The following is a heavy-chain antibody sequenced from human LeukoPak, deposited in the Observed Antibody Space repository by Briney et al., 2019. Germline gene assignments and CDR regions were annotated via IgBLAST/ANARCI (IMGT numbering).Heavy chain of an antibody. V-gene: IGHV3-21*01. CDR3: ARAVYGSGSYGTYYFFYGIDV. D-gene: IGHD3-10*01. CDR2: IDRSSYI. Sequence: GGSLRLSCAVSGFTFRNHWMHWVRQAPGKGLEWVSSIDRSSYIYYADSVKGRFTISRDNAKNSLYLQLNSLRAEDTAAYYCARAVYGSGSYGTYYFFYGIDVWGKGTTVTVSS. J-gene: IGHJ6*04. CDR1: GFTFRNHW.